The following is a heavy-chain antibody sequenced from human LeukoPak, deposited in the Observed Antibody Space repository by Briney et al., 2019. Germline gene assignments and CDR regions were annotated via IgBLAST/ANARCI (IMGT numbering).Heavy chain of an antibody. D-gene: IGHD3-3*01. CDR1: GFTFSSYS. J-gene: IGHJ4*02. CDR2: ISSSSSSSYI. V-gene: IGHV3-21*01. Sequence: GGSLRLSCAASGFTFSSYSMNWVRQAPGKGLEWVSSISSSSSSSYIYYADSVKGRFTISRDNAKNSLYLQMNSLRAEDTAVYYCARVPYDFWSPTDYWGQGTLVTVSS. CDR3: ARVPYDFWSPTDY.